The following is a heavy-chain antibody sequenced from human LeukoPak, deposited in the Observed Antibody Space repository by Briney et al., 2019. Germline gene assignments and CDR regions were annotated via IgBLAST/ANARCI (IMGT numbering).Heavy chain of an antibody. CDR3: AKVTYYDFWSGYPDY. Sequence: PGGSLRLSCAASGFNFANHAMSWVRQTPGKGLEWVSAISGGGDITYYADSVTGRFTISRDNSKDTLFLQMHSLRPGDTAVYYCAKVTYYDFWSGYPDYWGQGTLVTVSS. CDR2: ISGGGDIT. D-gene: IGHD3-3*01. J-gene: IGHJ4*02. CDR1: GFNFANHA. V-gene: IGHV3-23*01.